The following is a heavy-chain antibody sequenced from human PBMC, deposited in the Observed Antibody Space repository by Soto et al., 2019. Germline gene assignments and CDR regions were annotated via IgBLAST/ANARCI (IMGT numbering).Heavy chain of an antibody. D-gene: IGHD5-12*01. V-gene: IGHV4-4*07. CDR2: IFSSGST. J-gene: IGHJ3*02. CDR1: GGSISNYF. CDR3: ARNVASPGVSGSWGAFDI. Sequence: QVQLQESGPGLVKPSETLSLICTVSGGSISNYFWDWIRQPAGKGLEWIGRIFSSGSTNYNASLKSRVTMSVDTSKNQVSLKLPSMTDADTAVYYCARNVASPGVSGSWGAFDIWGQGTMVTVSS.